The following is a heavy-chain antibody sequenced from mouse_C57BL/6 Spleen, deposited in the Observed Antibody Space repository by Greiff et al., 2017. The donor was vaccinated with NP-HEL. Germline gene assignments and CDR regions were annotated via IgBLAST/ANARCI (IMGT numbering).Heavy chain of an antibody. V-gene: IGHV1-69*01. J-gene: IGHJ4*01. CDR2: IDPSASYT. D-gene: IGHD2-3*01. Sequence: QVQLQQPGAELVMPGASVKLSCKASGYTFTSYWMHWVKQRPGQGLEWIGEIDPSASYTNYNQKFKGKSTLTVDKSSSTAYMQLSSLTSEDSAVYYCARGGDGYYRYAMDYWGQGTSVTVSS. CDR3: ARGGDGYYRYAMDY. CDR1: GYTFTSYW.